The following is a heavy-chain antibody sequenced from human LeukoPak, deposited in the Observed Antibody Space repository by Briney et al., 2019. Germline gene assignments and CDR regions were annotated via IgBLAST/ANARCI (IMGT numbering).Heavy chain of an antibody. D-gene: IGHD6-13*01. Sequence: SETLSLTCAVSGESLSGFYCIWLRQSPGRGLEWIGEINHSGSTNYNPSLKSRVTISVDTSKNQFSLRLSSVTAADTAVYYCARRVETIAAAFYYYYYMDVWGKGTTVTVSS. CDR1: GESLSGFY. CDR3: ARRVETIAAAFYYYYYMDV. V-gene: IGHV4-34*01. CDR2: INHSGST. J-gene: IGHJ6*03.